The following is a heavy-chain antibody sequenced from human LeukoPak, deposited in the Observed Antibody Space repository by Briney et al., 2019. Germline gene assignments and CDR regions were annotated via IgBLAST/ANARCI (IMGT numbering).Heavy chain of an antibody. Sequence: GASVKVSCKASGYTFSGFYVHWVRQAPGQGLEWMGIIKVSGGRTDYAQKFQGRVTMTRDMSTSTVYMELSNLRSEDTAVYYCAREPPESYHFDYWGQGTLVTVSS. J-gene: IGHJ4*02. V-gene: IGHV1-46*01. CDR2: IKVSGGRT. CDR3: AREPPESYHFDY. CDR1: GYTFSGFY. D-gene: IGHD2-2*01.